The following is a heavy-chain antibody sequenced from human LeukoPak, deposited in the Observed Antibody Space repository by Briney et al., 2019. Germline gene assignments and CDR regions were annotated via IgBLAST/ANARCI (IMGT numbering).Heavy chain of an antibody. CDR1: GFTFSSYG. CDR3: AKGKYGSGTYDY. V-gene: IGHV3-23*01. D-gene: IGHD3-10*01. CDR2: ISGSGGST. Sequence: GGSLRLSCAASGFTFSSYGMSWVRQAPGKGLEWVSAISGSGGSTYYADSVKGRFTISRDNSKNTLYLQMNSLRAEDTAVYYCAKGKYGSGTYDYWGQGTLVTVSS. J-gene: IGHJ4*02.